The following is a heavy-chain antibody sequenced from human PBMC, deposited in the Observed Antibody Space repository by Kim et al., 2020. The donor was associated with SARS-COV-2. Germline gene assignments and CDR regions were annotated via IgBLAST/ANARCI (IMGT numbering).Heavy chain of an antibody. Sequence: GGSLRLSCAASGFTFSSYAMSWVRQAPGKGLEWVSSISGSGGSTYYADSVKGRFTISRDNSKNTLYLQMNSLRAEDTAVYYCAKGVRIMITFGGDLGGQGTLVTVSS. CDR1: GFTFSSYA. CDR2: ISGSGGST. V-gene: IGHV3-23*01. CDR3: AKGVRIMITFGGDL. J-gene: IGHJ4*02. D-gene: IGHD3-16*01.